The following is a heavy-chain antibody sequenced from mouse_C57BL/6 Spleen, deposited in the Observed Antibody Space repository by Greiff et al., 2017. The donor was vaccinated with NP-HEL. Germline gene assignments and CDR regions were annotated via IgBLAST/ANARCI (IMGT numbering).Heavy chain of an antibody. J-gene: IGHJ1*03. CDR2: FYPGSGSI. V-gene: IGHV1-62-2*01. D-gene: IGHD2-10*02. Sequence: LVESGAELVKPGASVKLSCKASGYTFTEYTIHWVKQRSGQGLEWIGWFYPGSGSIKYNEKFKDKATLTADKSSSPVYMELSRLTSEDSAVYFCARHGDVYGKGSYWYFDVWGTGTTVTVSS. CDR1: GYTFTEYT. CDR3: ARHGDVYGKGSYWYFDV.